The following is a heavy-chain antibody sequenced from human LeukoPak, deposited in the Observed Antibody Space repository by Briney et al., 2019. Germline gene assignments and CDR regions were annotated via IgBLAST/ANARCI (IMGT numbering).Heavy chain of an antibody. CDR2: IYSSGYT. CDR3: ARGEHSVDS. D-gene: IGHD1/OR15-1a*01. J-gene: IGHJ4*02. V-gene: IGHV4-4*07. CDR1: GGSITSNY. Sequence: SETLSLTCTVSGGSITSNYWNWIRQPAGKGLEWIGRIYSSGYTNDNPFLKSRITMSVDMSKNQFSLRLNSVTAADTAVYYCARGEHSVDSWGQGMLVTVSS.